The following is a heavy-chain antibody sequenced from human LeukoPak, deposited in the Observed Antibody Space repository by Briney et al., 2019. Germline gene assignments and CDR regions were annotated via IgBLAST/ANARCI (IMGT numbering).Heavy chain of an antibody. CDR1: GFIFNNYA. CDR3: ARRASTLSGFDY. CDR2: ISWNSGTI. Sequence: GGSLRLSCAGSGFIFNNYAMHWVRQPPGKGLEWVSGISWNSGTIDYADSVRGRFTISRDNAKNSLYLQMNSLRDEDTAVYYCARRASTLSGFDYWGQGTLVTVSS. D-gene: IGHD2-2*01. V-gene: IGHV3-9*01. J-gene: IGHJ4*02.